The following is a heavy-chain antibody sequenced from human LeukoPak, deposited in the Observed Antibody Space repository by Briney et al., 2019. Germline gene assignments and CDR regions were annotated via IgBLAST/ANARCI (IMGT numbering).Heavy chain of an antibody. D-gene: IGHD3-22*01. CDR1: GFTFSSYE. Sequence: PGGSLRLSCAASGFTFSSYEINWVRQAPGKGLEWVSSISSSGSYIHYADSVKGRFTISRDNANNSLYQQMNSLRAEDTAVYYSPRWPYYYDTSGYYYADNFDSWGQGTLVTVSS. CDR3: PRWPYYYDTSGYYYADNFDS. J-gene: IGHJ4*02. V-gene: IGHV3-21*01. CDR2: ISSSGSYI.